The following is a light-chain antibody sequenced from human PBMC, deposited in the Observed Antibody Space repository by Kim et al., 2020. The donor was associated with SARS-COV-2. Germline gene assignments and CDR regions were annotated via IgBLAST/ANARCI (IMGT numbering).Light chain of an antibody. V-gene: IGKV1-39*01. CDR3: QQSYSTLWT. CDR2: AAS. CDR1: HSISIY. Sequence: ASVGDRVTITCRASHSISIYLNWYQQKPGKAPKLLIYAASSLQSGVPSRFSGSGSGTDFTLTISSLQPEDFATYYFQQSYSTLWTFGQGTKVEIK. J-gene: IGKJ1*01.